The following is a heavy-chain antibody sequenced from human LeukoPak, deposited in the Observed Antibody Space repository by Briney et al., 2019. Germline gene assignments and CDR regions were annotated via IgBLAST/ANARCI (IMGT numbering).Heavy chain of an antibody. CDR3: ARHSTVTTEAPHDY. V-gene: IGHV5-10-1*01. Sequence: TGESLKISCKGSGYSFTSYWISWVRQMPGKGLEWMGRIDPSDSYTNYSPSFQGHVTISADKSISTAYLQWSSLRASDTAMYYCARHSTVTTEAPHDYWGQGTLVTVSS. CDR2: IDPSDSYT. CDR1: GYSFTSYW. D-gene: IGHD4-17*01. J-gene: IGHJ4*02.